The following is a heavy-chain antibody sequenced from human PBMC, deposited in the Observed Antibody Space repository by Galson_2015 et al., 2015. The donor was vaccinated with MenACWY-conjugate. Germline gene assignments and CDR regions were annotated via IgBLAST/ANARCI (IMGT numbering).Heavy chain of an antibody. D-gene: IGHD3-16*02. J-gene: IGHJ6*02. V-gene: IGHV4-39*07. Sequence: ETLSLTCTVSGGSISSSDFYWDWIRQSPGKGLEWIGSIFYSGISNYNPSLKSRVSISVDTSKNEFSLRLSAVTAADTAEYYCARATVIDYGTDVWGQGTTVTVSS. CDR3: ARATVIDYGTDV. CDR2: IFYSGIS. CDR1: GGSISSSDFY.